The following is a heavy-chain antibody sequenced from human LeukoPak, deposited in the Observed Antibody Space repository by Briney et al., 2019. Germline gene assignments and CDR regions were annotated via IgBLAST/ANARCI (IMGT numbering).Heavy chain of an antibody. CDR3: ARREGAYCSGGSCYLFDY. Sequence: PGESLKISCKGSGYSFTSYWIGWVRQMPGKGLEWMGIIYPGDSDTRYSPSFQGQVTISADKSISTAYLQWSSLKASDTAMYYCARREGAYCSGGSCYLFDYWGREPWSPSPQ. V-gene: IGHV5-51*03. D-gene: IGHD2-15*01. CDR2: IYPGDSDT. J-gene: IGHJ4*02. CDR1: GYSFTSYW.